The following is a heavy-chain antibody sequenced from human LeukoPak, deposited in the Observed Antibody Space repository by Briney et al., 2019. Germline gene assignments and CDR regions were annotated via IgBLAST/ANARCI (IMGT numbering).Heavy chain of an antibody. CDR1: GFTVSSNY. CDR2: ISGSGGNT. J-gene: IGHJ4*02. CDR3: ARWVAVAGSGDY. V-gene: IGHV3-23*01. D-gene: IGHD6-19*01. Sequence: GGPLRLSCAASGFTVSSNYMSWVRQAPGKGLEWVSAISGSGGNTYYADSVKGRFTISRDNSKNTLYLQMNSLRAEDTAVYYCARWVAVAGSGDYWGQGTLVTVSS.